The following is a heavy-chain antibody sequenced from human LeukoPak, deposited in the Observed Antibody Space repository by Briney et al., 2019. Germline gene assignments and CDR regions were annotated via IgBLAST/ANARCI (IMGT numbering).Heavy chain of an antibody. J-gene: IGHJ4*02. CDR1: GFTFSSYG. V-gene: IGHV3-30*18. D-gene: IGHD5-12*01. Sequence: GGSLRLSCAASGFTFSSYGMQWFRQAPDKGLEWVAAISNDGSNKYYADSVKGRCTISRDNSKNTLYLQMNSLRAEDTAVYYCAKVDIVATIDAGRLVDYWGQGTLVTVSS. CDR2: ISNDGSNK. CDR3: AKVDIVATIDAGRLVDY.